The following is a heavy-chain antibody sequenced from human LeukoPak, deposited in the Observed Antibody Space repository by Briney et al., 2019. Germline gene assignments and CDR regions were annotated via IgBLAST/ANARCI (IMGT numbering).Heavy chain of an antibody. CDR3: AKSVNYGDAFDI. CDR2: ISSSSSTI. CDR1: GFTFSDYG. Sequence: QAGGSLRLSCAASGFTFSDYGMNWVRQAPGKGLEWVSYISSSSSTINYADSVKGRFTISRDNAKNSLYLQMNSLRAEDMALYYCAKSVNYGDAFDIWGQGTMVTVSS. J-gene: IGHJ3*02. V-gene: IGHV3-48*04. D-gene: IGHD4-11*01.